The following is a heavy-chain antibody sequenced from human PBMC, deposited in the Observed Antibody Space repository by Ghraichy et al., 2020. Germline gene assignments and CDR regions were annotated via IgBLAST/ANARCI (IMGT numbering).Heavy chain of an antibody. Sequence: ASVKVSCKASGYTFTGYYMHWVRQAPGQGLEWMGWINPNSGGTNYAQKFQGRVTMTRDTSISTAYMELSRLRSDDTAVYYCARVRLISSSSPGDNWFDPWGQGTLVTVSS. CDR2: INPNSGGT. J-gene: IGHJ5*02. CDR1: GYTFTGYY. V-gene: IGHV1-2*02. CDR3: ARVRLISSSSPGDNWFDP. D-gene: IGHD6-6*01.